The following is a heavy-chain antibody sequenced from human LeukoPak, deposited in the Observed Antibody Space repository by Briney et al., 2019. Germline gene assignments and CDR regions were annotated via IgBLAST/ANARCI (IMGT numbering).Heavy chain of an antibody. CDR1: GYTFTSYY. D-gene: IGHD1-1*01. V-gene: IGHV1-46*01. Sequence: ASVKVSCKASGYTFTSYYMHWVRQASGQGLEWMGIINPSGGSTSYAQKFQGRVTMTRDTSTSTVYMELSSLRSEDTAVYYCARVGTTGAFDYWGQGTLVTVSS. J-gene: IGHJ4*02. CDR3: ARVGTTGAFDY. CDR2: INPSGGST.